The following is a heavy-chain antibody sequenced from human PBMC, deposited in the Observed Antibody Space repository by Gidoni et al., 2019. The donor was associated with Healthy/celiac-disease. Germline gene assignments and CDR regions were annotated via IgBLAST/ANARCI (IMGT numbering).Heavy chain of an antibody. CDR3: TTDPRNYYDSSGYYFQRRFDP. CDR2: MKSKTDGGTT. CDR1: GFTFSNAW. J-gene: IGHJ5*02. Sequence: EVQLVESGGGLVKPGGSLRLSCAASGFTFSNAWMSWVRQAPGKGLEWVGRMKSKTDGGTTDYAAPVKGRFTISRDDSKNTLYLQMNSLKTEDTAVYYCTTDPRNYYDSSGYYFQRRFDPWGQGTLVTVSS. D-gene: IGHD3-22*01. V-gene: IGHV3-15*01.